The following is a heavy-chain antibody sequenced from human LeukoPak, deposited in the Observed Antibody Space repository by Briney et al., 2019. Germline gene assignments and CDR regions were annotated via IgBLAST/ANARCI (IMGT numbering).Heavy chain of an antibody. Sequence: ASVKVSCKASGYTFTGYYMHWVRQAPGPGLEWMGRINPNSGGTNYAQKFQGRVTMTRDTSISTAYMELSTLISDDTAGYYCAYKAYRPDPNTARDYWGQGTLVTVSS. D-gene: IGHD2-21*01. CDR2: INPNSGGT. J-gene: IGHJ4*02. CDR3: AYKAYRPDPNTARDY. V-gene: IGHV1-2*06. CDR1: GYTFTGYY.